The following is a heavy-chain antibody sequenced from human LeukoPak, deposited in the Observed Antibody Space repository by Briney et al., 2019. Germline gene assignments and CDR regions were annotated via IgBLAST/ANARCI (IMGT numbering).Heavy chain of an antibody. D-gene: IGHD3-9*01. CDR1: GFTFSTYW. V-gene: IGHV3-7*01. Sequence: GGSLRLSCVGSGFTFSTYWVSWVRQAPGKGLEGVATIKQDGSEKYYMDSVKGRFTISRDNAKNSLYLQMNSLRAEDTAVYYCARDRGDILTGYGEDYYYYYMDVWGKGTTVTVSS. J-gene: IGHJ6*03. CDR2: IKQDGSEK. CDR3: ARDRGDILTGYGEDYYYYYMDV.